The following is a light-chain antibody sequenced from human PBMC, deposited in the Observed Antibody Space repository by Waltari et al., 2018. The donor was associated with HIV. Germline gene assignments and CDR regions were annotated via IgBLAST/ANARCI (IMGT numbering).Light chain of an antibody. Sequence: QSELTQPPSASGTPGQRVTISCSGSESNIGSNYVCWYQRLPGVAPTLVIYKNNQRPSGVPDRFSGSRSGTSASLAISGLRSEDEADYYCASWDDSLSGVVFGGGTKLTVL. CDR1: ESNIGSNY. J-gene: IGLJ2*01. CDR2: KNN. V-gene: IGLV1-47*01. CDR3: ASWDDSLSGVV.